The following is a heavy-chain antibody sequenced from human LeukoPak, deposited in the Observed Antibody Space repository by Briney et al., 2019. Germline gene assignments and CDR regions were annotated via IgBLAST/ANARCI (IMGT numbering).Heavy chain of an antibody. CDR1: GFNLSDYW. CDR2: ITSDGSTT. CDR3: AGDYIWGRLF. V-gene: IGHV3-74*01. Sequence: GSLRLSFVGPGFNLSDYWMHWVRQTPGKGLMLVSRITSDGSTTWYADSVKGRFTVSRDNAKNTLFLEMNSLRDEDTAVYYCAGDYIWGRLFWGQGTLVTVSS. D-gene: IGHD3-16*01. J-gene: IGHJ4*01.